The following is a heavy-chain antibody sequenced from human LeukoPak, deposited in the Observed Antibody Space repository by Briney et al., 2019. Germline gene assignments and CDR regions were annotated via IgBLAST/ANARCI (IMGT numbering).Heavy chain of an antibody. V-gene: IGHV3-33*01. CDR1: GFIFSNYG. Sequence: GGSLRLSCEVSGFIFSNYGMHWVRQAPGKGLEWVAVIWYDGSKKYYADSVKGRFTISRDNSKNTLYLQMNSLRAEDTAVYYCARNYGSGSGYYYGMDVWGQGTTVTVSS. CDR2: IWYDGSKK. CDR3: ARNYGSGSGYYYGMDV. D-gene: IGHD3-10*01. J-gene: IGHJ6*02.